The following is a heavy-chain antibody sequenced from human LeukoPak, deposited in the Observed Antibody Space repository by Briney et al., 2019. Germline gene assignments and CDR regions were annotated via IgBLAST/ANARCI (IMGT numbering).Heavy chain of an antibody. CDR1: GGSFSSGGYY. Sequence: SQTLSLTCTVSGGSFSSGGYYWSWIRQPPGKGLEWIGYIYHSGSTYYNPSLKSRVTISVDRSKNQFSLKLSSVTAADTAVYYCAREGSYYYWYFDLWGRGTLVTVSS. J-gene: IGHJ2*01. V-gene: IGHV4-30-2*01. D-gene: IGHD1-26*01. CDR3: AREGSYYYWYFDL. CDR2: IYHSGST.